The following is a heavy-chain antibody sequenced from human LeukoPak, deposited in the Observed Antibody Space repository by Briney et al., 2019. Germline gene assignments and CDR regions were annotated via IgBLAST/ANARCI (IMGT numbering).Heavy chain of an antibody. V-gene: IGHV1-69*13. CDR3: ARGYYDSSGYYRLNAFDI. J-gene: IGHJ3*02. Sequence: GASVKVSCKASGGTFSSYAISWVRQAPGQGLEWMGGIIPIFGTANYAQKFQGRVTITADESTSTAYMELSSLRSEDTAVYYCARGYYDSSGYYRLNAFDIWGQGTMVTVSS. CDR2: IIPIFGTA. D-gene: IGHD3-22*01. CDR1: GGTFSSYA.